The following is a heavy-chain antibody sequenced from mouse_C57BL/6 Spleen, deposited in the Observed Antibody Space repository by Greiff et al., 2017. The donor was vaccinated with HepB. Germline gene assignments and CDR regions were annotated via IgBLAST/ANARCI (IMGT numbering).Heavy chain of an antibody. CDR2: ISYDGSN. V-gene: IGHV3-6*01. Sequence: DVKLVESGPGLVKPSQSLSLTCSVTGYSITSGYYWNWIRQFPGNKLEWMGYISYDGSNNYNPSLKNRISITRDTSKNQFFLKLNSVTTEDTATYYCARGLSYWGQGTSVTVSS. CDR3: ARGLSY. J-gene: IGHJ4*01. CDR1: GYSITSGYY.